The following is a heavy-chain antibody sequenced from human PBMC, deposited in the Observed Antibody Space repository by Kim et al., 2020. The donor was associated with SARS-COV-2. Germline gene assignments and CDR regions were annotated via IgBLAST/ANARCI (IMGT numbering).Heavy chain of an antibody. J-gene: IGHJ4*02. V-gene: IGHV3-21*01. CDR3: AREQRSYEGGRSAARTYDY. CDR1: GFTFSSYS. Sequence: GGSLRLSCAASGFTFSSYSMNWVRQAPGKGLEWVSSISSSSSYIYYADSVKGRFTISRDNAKNSLYLQMNSLRAEDTAVYYCAREQRSYEGGRSAARTYDYWGQGTLVTVSS. CDR2: ISSSSSYI. D-gene: IGHD6-6*01.